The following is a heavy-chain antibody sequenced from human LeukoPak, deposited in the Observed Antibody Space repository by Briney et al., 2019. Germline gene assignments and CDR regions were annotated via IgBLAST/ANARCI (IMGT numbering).Heavy chain of an antibody. V-gene: IGHV1-69*04. J-gene: IGHJ4*02. Sequence: SVKVSCKASGGTFSSYAISWVRQSPGQGLEWMGRIIPILGIANYAQKFQGRVTITADKSTSTAYMELSSLRSEDTAVYYCARGPAARETGTFDYWGQGTLVTVSS. CDR2: IIPILGIA. CDR3: ARGPAARETGTFDY. D-gene: IGHD2-2*01. CDR1: GGTFSSYA.